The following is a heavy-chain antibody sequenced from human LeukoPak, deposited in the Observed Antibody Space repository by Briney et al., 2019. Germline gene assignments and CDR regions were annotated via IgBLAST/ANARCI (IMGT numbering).Heavy chain of an antibody. CDR2: ISAGSSDT. D-gene: IGHD1-26*01. Sequence: GGSLRLSCAASGFTFSDYYMSWIRQPPGKGLEWVSYISAGSSDTNYAASVKGRFTISRDNAKNSLYLQMNSLSAEDTAVYYCVRGGKYSGSWGQGTLVTVSS. CDR3: VRGGKYSGS. J-gene: IGHJ4*02. CDR1: GFTFSDYY. V-gene: IGHV3-11*05.